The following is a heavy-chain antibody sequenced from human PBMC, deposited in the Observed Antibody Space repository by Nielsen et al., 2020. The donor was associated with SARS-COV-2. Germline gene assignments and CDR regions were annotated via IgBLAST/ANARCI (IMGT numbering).Heavy chain of an antibody. CDR2: ILDDGSNA. CDR1: GFTFSKYG. CDR3: ARDARGYHGFDFVFDY. J-gene: IGHJ4*02. D-gene: IGHD5-12*01. Sequence: GESLKISCEASGFTFSKYGMHWVRQAPGKGLEWVAAILDDGSNAYSGDSVKGRFTVSRDNSKNTLYLQMTDLRTEDTAVYFCARDARGYHGFDFVFDYWGQGSLVTVSS. V-gene: IGHV3-30-3*01.